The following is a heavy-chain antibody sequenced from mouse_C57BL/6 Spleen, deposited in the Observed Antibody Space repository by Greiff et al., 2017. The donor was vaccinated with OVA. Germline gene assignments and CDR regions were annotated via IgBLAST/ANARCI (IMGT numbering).Heavy chain of an antibody. CDR1: GYAFSSSW. V-gene: IGHV1-82*01. CDR3: ARPGGFDGYPYWYIEV. Sequence: QVQLKQSGPELVKPGASVKISCKASGYAFSSSWMNWVKQRPGKGLEWIGRIYPGDGDTNYNGKFKGKATLTADKSSSTAYMQLSSLTSEDSAVYCCARPGGFDGYPYWYIEVWGTGTTVTVSS. D-gene: IGHD2-3*01. J-gene: IGHJ1*03. CDR2: IYPGDGDT.